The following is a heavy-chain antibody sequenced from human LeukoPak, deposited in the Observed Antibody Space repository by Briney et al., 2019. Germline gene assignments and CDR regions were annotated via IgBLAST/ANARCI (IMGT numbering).Heavy chain of an antibody. D-gene: IGHD1-26*01. CDR2: ISYDGGTS. CDR3: ARDPSWVRELGYFQH. J-gene: IGHJ1*01. V-gene: IGHV3-30-3*01. CDR1: RPICSTYT. Sequence: GGALRLSCVASRPICSTYTMHWVRQAPGKGLEWVATISYDGGTSFYADSVKGRFTISRDNSKNTLFLQMNNLKTEDTAVYYCARDPSWVRELGYFQHWGQGTLVTVSS.